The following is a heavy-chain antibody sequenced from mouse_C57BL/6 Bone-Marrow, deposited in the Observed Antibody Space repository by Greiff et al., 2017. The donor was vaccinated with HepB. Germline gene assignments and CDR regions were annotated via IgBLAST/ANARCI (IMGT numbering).Heavy chain of an antibody. V-gene: IGHV3-1*01. CDR1: GYSITSGYD. Sequence: VQLQQSGPGMVKPSQSLSLTCTVTGYSITSGYDWHWIRHFPGNKLEWMGYISYSGSTNYNPSLKSRISITHDTSKNHFFLKLNSVTTEDTATYYCARDYGSPFAYWGQGTLVTVSA. CDR2: ISYSGST. D-gene: IGHD1-1*01. J-gene: IGHJ3*01. CDR3: ARDYGSPFAY.